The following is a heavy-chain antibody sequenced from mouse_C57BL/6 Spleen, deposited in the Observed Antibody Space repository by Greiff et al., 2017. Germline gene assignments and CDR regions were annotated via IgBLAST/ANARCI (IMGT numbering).Heavy chain of an antibody. CDR1: GYSITSGYY. CDR2: ISYDGSN. Sequence: EVQVVESGPGLVKPSQSLSLTCSVTGYSITSGYYWNWIRQFPGNKLEWMGYISYDGSNNYNPSLKNRISITRDTSKNQFFLKLNSVTTEDTATYYCANTRLYYYAMDYWGQGTSVTVSS. V-gene: IGHV3-6*01. CDR3: ANTRLYYYAMDY. D-gene: IGHD1-1*02. J-gene: IGHJ4*01.